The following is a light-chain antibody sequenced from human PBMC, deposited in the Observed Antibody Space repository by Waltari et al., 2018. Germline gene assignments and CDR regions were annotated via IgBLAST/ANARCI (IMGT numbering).Light chain of an antibody. V-gene: IGKV4-1*01. CDR1: QSVLYSANNKDY. Sequence: DIVMTQSPDSLAVSLGERATINCKSSQSVLYSANNKDYLAWYQQKPGQPAKLLIYWASTREFGVPDRFSGSGSGTDFTLTISSLQAEDVAVYYCQQYYSITLTFGGGTKVEIK. CDR3: QQYYSITLT. CDR2: WAS. J-gene: IGKJ4*01.